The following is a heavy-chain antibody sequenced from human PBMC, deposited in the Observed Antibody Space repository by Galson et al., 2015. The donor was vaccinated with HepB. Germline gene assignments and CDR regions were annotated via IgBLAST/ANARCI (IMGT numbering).Heavy chain of an antibody. Sequence: SLRLSCAASGFTFSSYAMHWVRQAPGKGLEWVAVISYDGSNKYYADSVKGRFTISRDNSKNTLYLQMNSLRAEDTAVYYCASLYSSSWYFGPDYWGQGTLVTVSS. J-gene: IGHJ4*02. D-gene: IGHD6-13*01. CDR2: ISYDGSNK. V-gene: IGHV3-30-3*01. CDR1: GFTFSSYA. CDR3: ASLYSSSWYFGPDY.